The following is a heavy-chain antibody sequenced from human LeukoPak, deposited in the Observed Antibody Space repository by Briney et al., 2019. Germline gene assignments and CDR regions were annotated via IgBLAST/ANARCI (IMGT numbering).Heavy chain of an antibody. D-gene: IGHD2-2*01. CDR1: GYTFTGYY. V-gene: IGHV1-2*04. Sequence: ASVKVSCKASGYTFTGYYMHWVRQAPGQGLEWMGWINPNSGGTNYAQKFQGWVTMTRDTSISTAYMELSRLRSDDTAVYYCARAAGVPAARYAFDIGGQGTMVTVSS. J-gene: IGHJ3*02. CDR3: ARAAGVPAARYAFDI. CDR2: INPNSGGT.